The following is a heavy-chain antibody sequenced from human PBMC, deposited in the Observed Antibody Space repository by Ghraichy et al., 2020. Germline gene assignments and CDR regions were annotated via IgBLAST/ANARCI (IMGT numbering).Heavy chain of an antibody. D-gene: IGHD3-16*02. CDR2: IKQDGSEK. CDR3: ARWGTYRNDAFDI. Sequence: GGSLRLSCAASGFSFSSYWMTWVRQAPGKGLEWVANIKQDGSEKYYVDFVKGRFTISRDNAKNSLYLQMNSLRAEDTAVYYCARWGTYRNDAFDIWGQGTMVTVPS. J-gene: IGHJ3*02. CDR1: GFSFSSYW. V-gene: IGHV3-7*01.